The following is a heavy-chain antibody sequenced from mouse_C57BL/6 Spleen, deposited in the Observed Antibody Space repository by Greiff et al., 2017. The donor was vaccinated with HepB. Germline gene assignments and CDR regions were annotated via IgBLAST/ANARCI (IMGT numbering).Heavy chain of an antibody. J-gene: IGHJ2*01. CDR2: IYPRSGNT. CDR3: ARGGWEAYYFDY. D-gene: IGHD3-3*01. CDR1: GYTFTSYG. Sequence: VQLQESGAELARPGASVKLSCKASGYTFTSYGISWVKQRTGQGLEWIGEIYPRSGNTYYNEKFKGKATLTADKSSSPAYMELRSLTFEDSAVYFCARGGWEAYYFDYWGQGTTLTVSS. V-gene: IGHV1-81*01.